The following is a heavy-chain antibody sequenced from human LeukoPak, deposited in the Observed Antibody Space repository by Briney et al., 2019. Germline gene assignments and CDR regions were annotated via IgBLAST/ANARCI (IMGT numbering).Heavy chain of an antibody. J-gene: IGHJ6*02. V-gene: IGHV1-69*02. D-gene: IGHD6-19*01. CDR3: ARGIAVAGTPSWYYGMDV. CDR1: GGTFSSYT. Sequence: ESSVKVSCKASGGTFSSYTISWVRQAPGQGLEWMGRIIPILGIANYAQKFQGRVTITADKSTSTAYMELSSLRSEDTAVYYCARGIAVAGTPSWYYGMDVWGQGTTVTVSS. CDR2: IIPILGIA.